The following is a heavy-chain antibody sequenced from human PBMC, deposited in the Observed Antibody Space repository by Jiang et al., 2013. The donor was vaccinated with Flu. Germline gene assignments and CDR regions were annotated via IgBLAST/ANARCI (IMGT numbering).Heavy chain of an antibody. Sequence: RLSCAASGLTFSDYAMGWVRQAPGKGLEWVSSINDIGGRTEYADSVKGRFTISRDNSKNTLYLHMNSLRAGDTAVYYCTKDPPFYGGDPYYFDFWGQGTLVAVSS. CDR3: TKDPPFYGGDPYYFDF. D-gene: IGHD4/OR15-4a*01. CDR1: GLTFSDYA. CDR2: INDIGGRT. V-gene: IGHV3-23*01. J-gene: IGHJ4*02.